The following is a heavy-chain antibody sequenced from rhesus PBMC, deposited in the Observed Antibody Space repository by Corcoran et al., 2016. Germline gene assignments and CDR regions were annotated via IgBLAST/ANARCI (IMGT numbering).Heavy chain of an antibody. J-gene: IGHJ4*01. V-gene: IGHV4-122*02. CDR2: ISYSGST. D-gene: IGHD1-44*01. CDR3: ARESGGGLGY. Sequence: QVQLQESGPGLVKPSETLSLTCAVSGYSISSGYGWSWIRQPPGKGLACMGYISYSGSTSYNPSPKSRVTISRDTSKNQFSLKLSSVTAADTAVYYCARESGGGLGYWGQGVLVTVSS. CDR1: GYSISSGYG.